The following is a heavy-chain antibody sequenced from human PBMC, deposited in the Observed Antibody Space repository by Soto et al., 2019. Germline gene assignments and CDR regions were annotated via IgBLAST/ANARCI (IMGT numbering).Heavy chain of an antibody. V-gene: IGHV3-21*01. D-gene: IGHD3-16*01. J-gene: IGHJ4*02. CDR2: ISSSSVNI. Sequence: EVQVVESGGGLVKPGGSLRLSCAASGFIFNDYAMNWVRQAPGKGLEWVSCISSSSVNIYYAESVKGRFTTSRDNAKNSVYLQVSSLRVEDTGVYYCARSITNRLISPYSWGQGTLVTVSS. CDR3: ARSITNRLISPYS. CDR1: GFIFNDYA.